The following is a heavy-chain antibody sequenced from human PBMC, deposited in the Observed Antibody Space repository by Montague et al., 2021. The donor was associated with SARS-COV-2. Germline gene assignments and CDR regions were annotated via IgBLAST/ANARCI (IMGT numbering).Heavy chain of an antibody. CDR1: GGSISSDDSY. Sequence: TLSLTCIVSGGSISSDDSYWTWIRQHPGKGLEWIGYISYSGRTSYNVSLKSRLTLSADTSDNQFSLKLTSMTAADTAVYYCARMYVPAHGTSAASYSDYWGRGTLVTVSS. CDR3: ARMYVPAHGTSAASYSDY. V-gene: IGHV4-31*03. J-gene: IGHJ4*02. D-gene: IGHD6-13*01. CDR2: ISYSGRT.